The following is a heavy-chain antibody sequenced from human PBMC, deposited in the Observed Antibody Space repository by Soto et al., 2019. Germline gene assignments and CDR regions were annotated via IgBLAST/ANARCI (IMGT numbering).Heavy chain of an antibody. CDR1: GGSISSGDYY. D-gene: IGHD3-22*01. J-gene: IGHJ4*02. CDR3: ASSRRGNYYDSSAPFDY. CDR2: IYYTGST. V-gene: IGHV4-30-4*01. Sequence: SETLSLTCTVSGGSISSGDYYWSWIRQPPGKGLEWIGYIYYTGSTYYNPSLKSRVSVSVDTSKNQFSLKLSSVTAADTAVYYCASSRRGNYYDSSAPFDYWGQGTLVTVSS.